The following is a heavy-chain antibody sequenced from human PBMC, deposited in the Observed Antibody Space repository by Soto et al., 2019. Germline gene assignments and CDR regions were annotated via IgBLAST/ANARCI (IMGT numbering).Heavy chain of an antibody. D-gene: IGHD6-19*01. CDR2: ISGSGTTA. V-gene: IGHV3-23*01. CDR3: AKTTDGWFSAFEI. Sequence: EVQLLESGGGLVQPGGSLRLSCAASGFIFSSYAMSWVRQAPGKGLEWVSAISGSGTTAYYADSVKGRFTFSRDNSKNTMYLKMNSLRIEDTAVYYYAKTTDGWFSAFEIWGQGTMVIVSS. J-gene: IGHJ3*02. CDR1: GFIFSSYA.